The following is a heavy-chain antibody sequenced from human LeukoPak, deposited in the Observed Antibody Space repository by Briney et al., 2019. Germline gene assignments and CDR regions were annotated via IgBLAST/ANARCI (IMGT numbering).Heavy chain of an antibody. D-gene: IGHD6-13*01. J-gene: IGHJ4*02. Sequence: GGSLRLSCAASGFTLSSTWMSWVRQAPGKGLEWVAHIKEDGSDTYYVGSVKGRFTISRGNAKNSLYLQMNSLRAEDTSVYYCAIGARGTGNGYWGQGTLVTVSS. CDR2: IKEDGSDT. CDR1: GFTLSSTW. V-gene: IGHV3-7*01. CDR3: AIGARGTGNGY.